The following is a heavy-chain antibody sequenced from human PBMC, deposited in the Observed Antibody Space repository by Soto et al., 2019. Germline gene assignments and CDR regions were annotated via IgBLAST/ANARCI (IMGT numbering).Heavy chain of an antibody. CDR2: IIPILGRA. V-gene: IGHV1-69*02. J-gene: IGHJ3*02. Sequence: QVQLVPSGAEVKTPGSSVKVSCKASGGTFSSYTISWVRQAPGPGLEWMGRIIPILGRANYAQKFQGSVTVTADKSTSTAYMELSSLRSEDTAVDSCAASRGGTVPNGAFDIWGQGTMVTVSS. CDR3: AASRGGTVPNGAFDI. CDR1: GGTFSSYT. D-gene: IGHD2-15*01.